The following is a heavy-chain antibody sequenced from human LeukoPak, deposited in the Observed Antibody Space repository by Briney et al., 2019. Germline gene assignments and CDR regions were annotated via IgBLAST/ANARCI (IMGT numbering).Heavy chain of an antibody. J-gene: IGHJ4*02. CDR3: ARMYLDNVRVLWYSAY. Sequence: GESLQISCKGSGYTFTSYWIGWVRQMPGKGLEWMGIIYPGDSGTRYSPSFQGQVTISADKSISTAYLQWDSLKASDTAMYYCARMYLDNVRVLWYSAYWGQGTLVTVSS. V-gene: IGHV5-51*01. D-gene: IGHD2-2*03. CDR2: IYPGDSGT. CDR1: GYTFTSYW.